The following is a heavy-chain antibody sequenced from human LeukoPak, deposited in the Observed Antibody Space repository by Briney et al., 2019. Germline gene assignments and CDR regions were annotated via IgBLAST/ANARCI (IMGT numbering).Heavy chain of an antibody. CDR3: ARDRATYGYYFDY. CDR2: INAGNGNT. CDR1: GYTFTGYY. V-gene: IGHV1-3*01. D-gene: IGHD3-10*01. J-gene: IGHJ4*02. Sequence: GASVKVSCKASGYTFTGYYMHWVRQAPGQGLEWMGWINAGNGNTKYSQKFQGRVTITRDTSATTAYMELSSLRSEDTAVYYCARDRATYGYYFDYWGQGTLVTVSS.